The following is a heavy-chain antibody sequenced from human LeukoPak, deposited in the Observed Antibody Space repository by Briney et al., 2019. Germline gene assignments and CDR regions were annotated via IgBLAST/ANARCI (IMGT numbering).Heavy chain of an antibody. CDR1: GFTVSSNY. J-gene: IGHJ3*02. D-gene: IGHD3-16*02. Sequence: GGSLRLSCAASGFTVSSNYMSWVRQAPGKGLEWVSVIYSGGSTYYADSVKGRFTISRDNSKNTLYLQMNSLRAEDTALYYCARTYDYVWGSYRPYDAFDIWGQGTMVTVSS. CDR3: ARTYDYVWGSYRPYDAFDI. V-gene: IGHV3-53*01. CDR2: IYSGGST.